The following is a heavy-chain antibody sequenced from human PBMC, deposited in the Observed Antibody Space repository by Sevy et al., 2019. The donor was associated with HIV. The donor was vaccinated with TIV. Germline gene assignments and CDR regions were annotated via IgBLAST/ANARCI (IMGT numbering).Heavy chain of an antibody. D-gene: IGHD6-19*01. Sequence: GGSLRLSCAASGFTFDDYGMSWVRQAPGKGLEWVSGINWNGGSTGYADSVKGRFTISRDNAKNSLYLQMNSLRAEDTALYYCARAGDSSGWYGDWFDPWGQGTLVTVSS. CDR1: GFTFDDYG. V-gene: IGHV3-20*04. CDR3: ARAGDSSGWYGDWFDP. CDR2: INWNGGST. J-gene: IGHJ5*02.